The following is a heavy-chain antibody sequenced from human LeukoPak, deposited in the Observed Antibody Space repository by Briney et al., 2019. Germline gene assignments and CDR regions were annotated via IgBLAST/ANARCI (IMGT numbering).Heavy chain of an antibody. CDR1: GYTFTSYY. D-gene: IGHD2-15*01. J-gene: IGHJ3*02. CDR3: GTEVVVVAATRKVHAFDI. Sequence: ASVKVSCKASGYTFTSYYMHWVRQAPGQGLEWMGIINPSGGSTSYAQKFQGRVTMTRDMSTSTVYMELSSLRSEDTAVYYCGTEVVVVAATRKVHAFDIWGQGTMVTVSS. V-gene: IGHV1-46*01. CDR2: INPSGGST.